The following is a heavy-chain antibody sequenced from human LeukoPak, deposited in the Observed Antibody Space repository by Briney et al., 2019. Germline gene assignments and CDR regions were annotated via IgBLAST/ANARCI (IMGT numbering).Heavy chain of an antibody. CDR2: IKESGDIT. J-gene: IGHJ4*02. D-gene: IGHD2-15*01. CDR1: GFTFSSYS. CDR3: AKYCSGATCSGY. Sequence: GASLRLSCAASGFTFSSYSMCWVRQAPGKGPEWVSGIKESGDITYYADSVKGRFTISRDNSKNTLYLQMNSLRAEGTAKYYCAKYCSGATCSGYWGQGTLVTVSS. V-gene: IGHV3-23*01.